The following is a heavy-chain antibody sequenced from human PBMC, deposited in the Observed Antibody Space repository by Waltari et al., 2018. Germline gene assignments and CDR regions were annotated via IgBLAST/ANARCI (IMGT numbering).Heavy chain of an antibody. J-gene: IGHJ4*02. V-gene: IGHV1-24*01. CDR2: LDPEDGET. CDR3: ATALVGATFTFDY. D-gene: IGHD1-26*01. Sequence: QVQLVQSGAEVKKPGASVKVSCKVSGYTLTELSMHWVRQAPGKGLEWMGGLDPEDGETIYAQKFQGRVTITEDTSTDTAYMELSSLRSEDTAVYYCATALVGATFTFDYWGQGTLVIVSS. CDR1: GYTLTELS.